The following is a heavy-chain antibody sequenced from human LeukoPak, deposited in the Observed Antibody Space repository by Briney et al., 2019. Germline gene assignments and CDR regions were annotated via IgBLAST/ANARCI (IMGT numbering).Heavy chain of an antibody. V-gene: IGHV1-46*01. CDR2: INPSGGST. CDR3: ARESARRGVVPAANDY. D-gene: IGHD2-2*01. J-gene: IGHJ4*02. Sequence: GASVKVSCKASGYTFTNYYMHWVRQAPGQGLEWMGIINPSGGSTSYAQKFQGRVTMTRDMSTSTVYMELSSLRSEDTAVYYCARESARRGVVPAANDYWGQGTLVTVSS. CDR1: GYTFTNYY.